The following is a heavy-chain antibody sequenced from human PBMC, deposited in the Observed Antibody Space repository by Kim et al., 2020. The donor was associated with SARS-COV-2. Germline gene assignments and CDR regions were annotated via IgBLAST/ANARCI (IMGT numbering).Heavy chain of an antibody. J-gene: IGHJ4*02. CDR3: ARHDAADY. CDR2: DTDT. D-gene: IGHD2-2*01. V-gene: IGHV5-51*01. Sequence: DTDTRYSPSFQGQVTISADKSLSTAYLRGSSLKVSDTAMYYCARHDAADYWGQGTLVTVSS.